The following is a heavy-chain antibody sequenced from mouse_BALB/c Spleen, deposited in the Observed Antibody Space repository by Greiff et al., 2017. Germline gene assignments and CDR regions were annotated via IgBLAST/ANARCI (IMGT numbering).Heavy chain of an antibody. V-gene: IGHV1-80*01. Sequence: QQSGAELVRPGSSVKISCKASGYAFSSYWMNWVKQRPGQGLEWIGQIYPGDGDTNYNGKFKGKATLTADKSSSTAYMQLSSLTSEDSAVYFCARSLMITTTGGAYWGQGTLVTVSA. CDR3: ARSLMITTTGGAY. CDR1: GYAFSSYW. CDR2: IYPGDGDT. D-gene: IGHD2-4*01. J-gene: IGHJ3*01.